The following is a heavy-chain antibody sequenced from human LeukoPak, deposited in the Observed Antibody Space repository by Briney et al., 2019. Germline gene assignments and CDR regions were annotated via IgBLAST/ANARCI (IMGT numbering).Heavy chain of an antibody. J-gene: IGHJ4*02. CDR3: ARGTSIVLMVYAPYYFDY. Sequence: SSETLSLTCAVYGGSFSGYYWSWIRQPPGKGLEWIGEINHSGSTNYNPSLKSRVTISVDTSKNQFSLKLSSVTAADTAVYYCARGTSIVLMVYAPYYFDYWGQGTLVTVSS. D-gene: IGHD2-8*01. V-gene: IGHV4-34*01. CDR2: INHSGST. CDR1: GGSFSGYY.